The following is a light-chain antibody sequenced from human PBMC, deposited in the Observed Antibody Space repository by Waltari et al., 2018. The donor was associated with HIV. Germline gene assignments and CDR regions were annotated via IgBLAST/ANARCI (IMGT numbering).Light chain of an antibody. CDR3: QQYNNWPPT. J-gene: IGKJ1*01. Sequence: EIVMTQSPATLSVSPGERATLSCRASQSVIRNLAWYQQKPGQANRLLIYGASTRATGSPARFSGSGSETDVTLTIRSLQSEDLAVYYCQQYNNWPPTFGQGTKVEIK. CDR2: GAS. CDR1: QSVIRN. V-gene: IGKV3-15*01.